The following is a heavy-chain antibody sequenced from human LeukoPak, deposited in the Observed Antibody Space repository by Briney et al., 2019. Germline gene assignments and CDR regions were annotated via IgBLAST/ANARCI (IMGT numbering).Heavy chain of an antibody. D-gene: IGHD2-2*01. V-gene: IGHV4-59*01. J-gene: IGHJ5*02. CDR1: GGSISSYY. Sequence: SETLSLTCTVSGGSISSYYWSWIRQPPGKGLEWIGCMYYSGTTNYNPSLKSRVTMSLDTSKNQFSLNLTSVTAADTAVYYCARSSCSSTSCSTYNWFDPWGQGTLVTVSS. CDR3: ARSSCSSTSCSTYNWFDP. CDR2: MYYSGTT.